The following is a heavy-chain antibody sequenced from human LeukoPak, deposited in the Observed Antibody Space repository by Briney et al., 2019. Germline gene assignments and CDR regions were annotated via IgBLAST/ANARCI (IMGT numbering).Heavy chain of an antibody. J-gene: IGHJ3*02. D-gene: IGHD6-19*01. V-gene: IGHV4-34*01. CDR1: GGSFSGYY. CDR3: ASLGSSVAAAFDI. Sequence: SETLSLTCAVYGGSFSGYYWSWIRQPPGKGLEWIGEINHSGSTNYNPSLKSRVTISVDTSKNQFSLKLSSVTAAHTAVYYCASLGSSVAAAFDIWGQGTMVTVSS. CDR2: INHSGST.